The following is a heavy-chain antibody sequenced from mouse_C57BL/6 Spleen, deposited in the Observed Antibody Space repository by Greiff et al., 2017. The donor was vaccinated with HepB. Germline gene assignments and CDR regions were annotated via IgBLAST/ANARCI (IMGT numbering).Heavy chain of an antibody. CDR2: INPNNGGT. J-gene: IGHJ4*01. D-gene: IGHD1-1*01. V-gene: IGHV1-26*01. CDR3: ARYGSSYVEAMDY. CDR1: GYTFTDYY. Sequence: VQLKQSGPELVKPGASVKISCKASGYTFTDYYMNWVKQSHGKSLEWIGDINPNNGGTSYNQKFKGKATLTVDKSSSTAYMELRSLTSEDSAVYYCARYGSSYVEAMDYWGQGTSVTVSS.